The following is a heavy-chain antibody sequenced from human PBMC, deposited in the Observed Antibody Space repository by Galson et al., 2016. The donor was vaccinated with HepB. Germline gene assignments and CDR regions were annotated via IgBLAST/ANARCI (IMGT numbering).Heavy chain of an antibody. D-gene: IGHD3-3*01. Sequence: SVKVSCKASGYTFTTYAIHWVRQAPGHRLEWMGWINADNGNTKYSQKFQGRVTFARDTSASTAYMALRSLESEDTAVYYCARLSGLAPGQARLTSFEYWGQGTLVTVSS. CDR3: ARLSGLAPGQARLTSFEY. J-gene: IGHJ4*02. CDR2: INADNGNT. V-gene: IGHV1-3*01. CDR1: GYTFTTYA.